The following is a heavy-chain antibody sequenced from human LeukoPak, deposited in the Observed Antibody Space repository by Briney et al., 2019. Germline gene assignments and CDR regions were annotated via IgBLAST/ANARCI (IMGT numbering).Heavy chain of an antibody. CDR2: ISSSSSYI. Sequence: GGPLRLSCAASGFTFSSYSMNWVRQAPGKGLEWVSSISSSSSYIYYADSVKGRFTISRDNAKNSLYLQMNSLRAEDTAVYYCARPDYYDSSGYPYYYYYYGMDVWGQGTTVTVSS. CDR1: GFTFSSYS. J-gene: IGHJ6*02. D-gene: IGHD3-22*01. CDR3: ARPDYYDSSGYPYYYYYYGMDV. V-gene: IGHV3-21*01.